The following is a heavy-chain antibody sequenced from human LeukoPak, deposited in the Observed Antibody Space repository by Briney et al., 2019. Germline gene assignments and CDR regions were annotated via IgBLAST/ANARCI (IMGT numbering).Heavy chain of an antibody. D-gene: IGHD5-18*01. CDR1: GYSISSGYY. J-gene: IGHJ4*02. V-gene: IGHV4-38-2*02. CDR3: ARANTAMVI. CDR2: IYHSGST. Sequence: PSETLSLTCTVSGYSISSGYYWGWIRQPPGKGLEWIGSIYHSGSTYYNPSLKSRVTISVDTSKNQFSLKLSSVTAADTAVYYCARANTAMVIWGQGTLVTVSS.